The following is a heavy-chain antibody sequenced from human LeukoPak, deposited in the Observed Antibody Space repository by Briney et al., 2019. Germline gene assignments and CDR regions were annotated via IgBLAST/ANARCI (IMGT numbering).Heavy chain of an antibody. J-gene: IGHJ4*02. CDR3: AKGTDPGIAAAGAVLDY. D-gene: IGHD6-13*01. CDR1: GFTFSSYG. Sequence: SLRLSCAASGFTFSSYGMHWVRQAPGKGLEWVAVISYDGSNKYYADSVKGRFTISRDNSKNTLYLQMNSLRAEDTAVYYCAKGTDPGIAAAGAVLDYWGQGTLVTVSS. CDR2: ISYDGSNK. V-gene: IGHV3-30*18.